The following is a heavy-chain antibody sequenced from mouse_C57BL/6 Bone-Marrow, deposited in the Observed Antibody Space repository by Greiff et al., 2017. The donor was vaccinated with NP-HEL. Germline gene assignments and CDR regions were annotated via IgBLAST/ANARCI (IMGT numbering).Heavy chain of an antibody. CDR3: ARDSPYPPYYAMDY. Sequence: EVKLVESGGGLVKPGGSLKLSCAASGFTFSSYAMSWVRQTPEKRLEWVATISDGGSYTYYPDNVKGRFTISRDNAKNNLYLQMSHLKSEDTAMYYCARDSPYPPYYAMDYWGQGTSVTVSS. CDR1: GFTFSSYA. V-gene: IGHV5-4*01. CDR2: ISDGGSYT. J-gene: IGHJ4*01.